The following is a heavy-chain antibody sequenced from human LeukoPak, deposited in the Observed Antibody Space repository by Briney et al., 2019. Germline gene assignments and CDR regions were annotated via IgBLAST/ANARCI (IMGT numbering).Heavy chain of an antibody. CDR1: GYTFTGFY. D-gene: IGHD5-12*01. CDR2: INPHSGGT. V-gene: IGHV1-2*02. CDR3: ATARDILTTISVGGFDY. Sequence: ASVKVSCKASGYTFTGFYMHWVRQAPGQGLEWMGWINPHSGGTNYAQNFQGRVTMTRDTSISTAYMDLSRLRSDDTAVYYCATARDILTTISVGGFDYWGQGTLVTASS. J-gene: IGHJ4*02.